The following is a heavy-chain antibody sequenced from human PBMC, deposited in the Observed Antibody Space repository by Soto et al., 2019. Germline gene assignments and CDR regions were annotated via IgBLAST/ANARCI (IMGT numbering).Heavy chain of an antibody. CDR1: GGSVSNGMYY. V-gene: IGHV4-61*01. Sequence: SETLSLTCTVSGGSVSNGMYYWSWIRQPPGKGLEWIGNVYFTGTTIYNPSLKSRVTMSVDTSKNQFSLKLSSVTAADTAVYYCARESGNPAYFDYWGQGTLVTVSS. J-gene: IGHJ4*02. CDR3: ARESGNPAYFDY. CDR2: VYFTGTT. D-gene: IGHD4-4*01.